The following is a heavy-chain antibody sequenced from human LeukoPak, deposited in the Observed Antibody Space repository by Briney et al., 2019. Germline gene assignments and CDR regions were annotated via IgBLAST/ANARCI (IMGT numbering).Heavy chain of an antibody. CDR2: IDTSGGT. V-gene: IGHV4-61*09. J-gene: IGHJ5*02. CDR1: GGSISSGSDY. D-gene: IGHD6-19*01. Sequence: PSETLSLTCTDSGGSISSGSDYWSWIRQPAGKGLEWIGHIDTSGGTNYNPSLKSRVTISVDTSKNQFSLELSSVTAADTAVYYCVRDHLAVAGMRLAWFDPWGQGTVVTVSS. CDR3: VRDHLAVAGMRLAWFDP.